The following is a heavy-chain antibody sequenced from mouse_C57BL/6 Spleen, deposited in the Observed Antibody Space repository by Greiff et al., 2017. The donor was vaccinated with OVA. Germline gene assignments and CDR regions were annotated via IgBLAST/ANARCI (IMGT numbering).Heavy chain of an antibody. CDR3: ARDYDYDY. CDR2: ISSGSSTI. Sequence: VQLKESGGGLVKPGGSLKLSCAASGFTFSDYGMHWVRQAPEKGLEWVAYISSGSSTIYYADTVKGRFTISRDTAKNTLFLQMTSLRSEDTAMYYCARDYDYDYWGQGTTLTVSS. CDR1: GFTFSDYG. J-gene: IGHJ2*01. V-gene: IGHV5-17*01. D-gene: IGHD2-4*01.